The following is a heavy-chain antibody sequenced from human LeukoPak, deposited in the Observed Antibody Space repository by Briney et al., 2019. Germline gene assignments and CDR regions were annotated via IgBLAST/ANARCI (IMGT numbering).Heavy chain of an antibody. CDR1: GFTFSSYW. CDR3: ARESPHGSLFDY. V-gene: IGHV3-74*01. CDR2: INSDGSST. D-gene: IGHD2-2*03. J-gene: IGHJ4*02. Sequence: PGGSLRLSCAASGFTFSSYWMHWVRQAPGKGLVWVSRINSDGSSTSYADSVKGRFTISRDNAKNTLYLQMNSLRAEDTAVYYCARESPHGSLFDYWGQGTLVTVSS.